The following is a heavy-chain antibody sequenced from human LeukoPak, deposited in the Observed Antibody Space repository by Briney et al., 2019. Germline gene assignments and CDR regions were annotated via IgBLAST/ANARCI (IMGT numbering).Heavy chain of an antibody. CDR1: GGTFSSYA. Sequence: SVKVSCKASGGTFSSYAISWVRQAPGQGLEWMGGIIPIFGTANYAQKFQGRVTITADESTSTAYMELSSLRSEDTAVYYCARGPMVKGYYYYYYMDVWGKGTTVTVSS. D-gene: IGHD2-21*01. J-gene: IGHJ6*03. CDR3: ARGPMVKGYYYYYYMDV. V-gene: IGHV1-69*13. CDR2: IIPIFGTA.